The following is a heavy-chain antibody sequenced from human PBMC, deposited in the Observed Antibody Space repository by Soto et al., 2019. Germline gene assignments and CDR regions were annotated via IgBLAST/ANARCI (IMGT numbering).Heavy chain of an antibody. CDR3: ARGDSTDCSNPGCSFFYNHDRDG. V-gene: IGHV1-2*04. CDR2: INPKSGGT. D-gene: IGHD2-8*01. CDR1: GYSFTDYH. J-gene: IGHJ6*02. Sequence: ASVKVSCKASGYSFTDYHIHWVRQAPGQGLEWLGRINPKSGGTSTAQKFQGWVTMTTDTSISTASMELTRLTSDDTAIYYCARGDSTDCSNPGCSFFYNHDRDGWGQGTTVTVAS.